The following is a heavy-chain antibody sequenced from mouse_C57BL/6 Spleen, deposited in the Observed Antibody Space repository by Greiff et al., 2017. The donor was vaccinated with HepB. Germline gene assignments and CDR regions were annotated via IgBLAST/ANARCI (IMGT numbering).Heavy chain of an antibody. CDR1: GYTFTDYY. D-gene: IGHD2-1*01. Sequence: EVKLQQSGPELVKPGASVKISCKASGYTFTDYYMNWVKQSHGKSLEWIGDINPNNGGTSYNQKFKGKATLTVDKSSSTAYMELRSLTSEDSAVYYCARYGNYVRSYAMDYWGQGTSVTVSS. V-gene: IGHV1-26*01. CDR3: ARYGNYVRSYAMDY. J-gene: IGHJ4*01. CDR2: INPNNGGT.